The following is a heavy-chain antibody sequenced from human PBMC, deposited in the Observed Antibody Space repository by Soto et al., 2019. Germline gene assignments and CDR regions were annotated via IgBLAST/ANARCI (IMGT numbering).Heavy chain of an antibody. CDR3: ARVDSGSYYRYYYYYGMDV. V-gene: IGHV4-34*01. CDR2: INHSGST. J-gene: IGHJ6*02. CDR1: GGSVWGYY. D-gene: IGHD1-26*01. Sequence: HSGTMDLTRALYGGSVWGYYGGWIRQPAGNGLEWIGEINHSGSTNYNPSLKSRVTISVDTSKDQFSLKLSSVTAADTAVYYCARVDSGSYYRYYYYYGMDVRGQGTTVTLSS.